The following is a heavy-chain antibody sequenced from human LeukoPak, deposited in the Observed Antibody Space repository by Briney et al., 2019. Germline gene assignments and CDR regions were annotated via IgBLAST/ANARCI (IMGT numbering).Heavy chain of an antibody. CDR2: ISYDGSNK. V-gene: IGHV3-30-3*01. CDR3: ARDGPKSIAAAGMSY. J-gene: IGHJ4*02. CDR1: GFTFSSYA. D-gene: IGHD6-13*01. Sequence: GGSLRLSCAASGFTFSSYAMHWVRQAPGKGLEWVAVISYDGSNKYYADSVKGRFTISRDNSKHTLYLQMNSLRAEDTAVYYCARDGPKSIAAAGMSYWGQGTLVTVSS.